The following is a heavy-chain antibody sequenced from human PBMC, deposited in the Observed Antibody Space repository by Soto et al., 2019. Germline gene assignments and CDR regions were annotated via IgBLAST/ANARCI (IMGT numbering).Heavy chain of an antibody. CDR2: IGAYNGNT. D-gene: IGHD2-15*01. CDR3: ARGSRVVAATHTDY. Sequence: ASVKVSCKASGYTFTSYGISWVRQAPGQGLEWMGWIGAYNGNTNYAQKLQGRVTMTTDTSTSTAYMELRSLRSDDTAVYYCARGSRVVAATHTDYWGQGTLVTVSS. V-gene: IGHV1-18*04. CDR1: GYTFTSYG. J-gene: IGHJ4*02.